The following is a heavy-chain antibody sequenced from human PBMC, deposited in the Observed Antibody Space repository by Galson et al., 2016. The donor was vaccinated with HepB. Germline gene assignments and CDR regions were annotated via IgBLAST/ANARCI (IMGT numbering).Heavy chain of an antibody. D-gene: IGHD1-26*01. CDR2: ISYDGTNK. CDR1: GFTLSSYG. V-gene: IGHV3-30*18. Sequence: SLRLSCAASGFTLSSYGIHWVRQAPGKGLEWVAVISYDGTNKYYADSVKGRFTISRDNSKNTVYLQMNSLRAEETAVYYCAERGGSESVGIWGQGTMVTVSS. CDR3: AERGGSESVGI. J-gene: IGHJ3*02.